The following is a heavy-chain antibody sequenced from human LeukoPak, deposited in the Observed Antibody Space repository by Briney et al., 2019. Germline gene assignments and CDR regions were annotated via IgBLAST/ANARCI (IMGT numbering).Heavy chain of an antibody. Sequence: GGSLRLSCAASGFTFSDYYMSWIRQAPGKGLEWVSYISSSGSTIYYADSVKGRFTISRDNAKNSLYLQMNSLRAEDTAVYYCTISNYGDYEPTVLDAFDIWGQGTMVTVSS. J-gene: IGHJ3*02. V-gene: IGHV3-11*01. D-gene: IGHD4-17*01. CDR3: TISNYGDYEPTVLDAFDI. CDR2: ISSSGSTI. CDR1: GFTFSDYY.